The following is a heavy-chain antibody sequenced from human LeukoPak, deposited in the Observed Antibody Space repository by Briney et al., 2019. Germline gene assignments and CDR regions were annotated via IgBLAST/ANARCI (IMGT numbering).Heavy chain of an antibody. Sequence: PSETLSLTCTVSGYSISSGYYWGWIRQPPGKGLEWIGSIYHSGSTYYNPSLRTRVTMSVDTSKNQFSLKLTSVTAADTAVYYCAREFYDIWFYFDYWGQGTQAIVSS. CDR1: GYSISSGYY. J-gene: IGHJ4*02. CDR2: IYHSGST. CDR3: AREFYDIWFYFDY. D-gene: IGHD3-9*01. V-gene: IGHV4-38-2*02.